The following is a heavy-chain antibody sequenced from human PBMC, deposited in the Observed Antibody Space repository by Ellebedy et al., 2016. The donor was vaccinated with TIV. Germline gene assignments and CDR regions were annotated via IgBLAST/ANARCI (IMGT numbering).Heavy chain of an antibody. J-gene: IGHJ6*02. D-gene: IGHD3-9*01. CDR3: AKPMLKYYDILTGMDV. Sequence: GGSLRLSXAASGFTFSSYGMHWVRQAPGKGLEWVAVISYDGSNKYYADSVKGRFTISRDNPKNTLYLQMNSLRAEDTAVYYCAKPMLKYYDILTGMDVWGQGTTVTVSS. V-gene: IGHV3-30*18. CDR1: GFTFSSYG. CDR2: ISYDGSNK.